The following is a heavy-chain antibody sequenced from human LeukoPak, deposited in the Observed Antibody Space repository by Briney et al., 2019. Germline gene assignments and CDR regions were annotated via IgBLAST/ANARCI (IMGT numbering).Heavy chain of an antibody. CDR1: GGSISSGSYY. J-gene: IGHJ4*02. D-gene: IGHD3-10*01. CDR2: IYTSGST. CDR3: ARSSGDYGSGSYFLGY. Sequence: SETLSLTCTVSGGSISSGSYYWSWIRQPAGKGLEWIGRIYTSGSTNYNPSLKSRVTTSVDTSKNQFSLKLSSVTAADTAVYYCARSSGDYGSGSYFLGYWGQGTLVTVSS. V-gene: IGHV4-61*02.